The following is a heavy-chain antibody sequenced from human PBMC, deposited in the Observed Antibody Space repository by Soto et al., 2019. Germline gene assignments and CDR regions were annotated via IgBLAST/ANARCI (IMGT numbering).Heavy chain of an antibody. D-gene: IGHD3-10*01. J-gene: IGHJ6*02. V-gene: IGHV3-23*01. CDR3: AKAGGSVPYYYYGMDV. Sequence: GSLRLSCAASGFTFSSYAMSWVRQAPGKGLEWVSAISGSGGSTYYADSVKGRFTISRDNSKNTLYLQMNSLRAEDTAVYYCAKAGGSVPYYYYGMDVWGQGTTVTVSS. CDR2: ISGSGGST. CDR1: GFTFSSYA.